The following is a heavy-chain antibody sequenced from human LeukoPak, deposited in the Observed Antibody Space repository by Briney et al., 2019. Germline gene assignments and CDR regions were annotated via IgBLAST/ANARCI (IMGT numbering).Heavy chain of an antibody. V-gene: IGHV4-4*02. CDR1: GGSITSTNW. CDR2: ISLTGRT. Sequence: PSETLSLTCGVSGGSITSTNWWSLLRQPPGQGLEWIGEISLTGRTNYNPSLIGRVIMSLDESRNQLSLTLTSVTAADTAMYYCTRESGPDCPFGNWGQGTLVVVPS. D-gene: IGHD1-26*01. J-gene: IGHJ4*02. CDR3: TRESGPDCPFGN.